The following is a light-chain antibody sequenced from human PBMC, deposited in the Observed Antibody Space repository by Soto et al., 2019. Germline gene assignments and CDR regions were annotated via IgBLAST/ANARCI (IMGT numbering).Light chain of an antibody. CDR1: NSNIGAGYD. V-gene: IGLV1-40*01. J-gene: IGLJ3*02. CDR3: QSYDISLSVWV. CDR2: GNS. Sequence: QAVVTQPPSVSGAPGQRVTISCTGYNSNIGAGYDVHWYQQLPGTAPKLLIYGNSNRPSGVPDRFSASKSGTSASLAITGLHAEDDADYYCQSYDISLSVWVFGGGTKLPVL.